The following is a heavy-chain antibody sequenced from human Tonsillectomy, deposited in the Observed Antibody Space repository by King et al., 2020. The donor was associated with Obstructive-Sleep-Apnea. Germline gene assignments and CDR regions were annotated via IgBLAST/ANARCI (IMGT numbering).Heavy chain of an antibody. V-gene: IGHV1-2*04. CDR2: INPNSGGT. Sequence: QVQLVESGAEVKKPGASVKVSCKASGYTFTTYYMHWVRQAPGQGLEWMGWINPNSGGTNCAQKFQGWVTMTRDTAISTAYMELSRLTSDDKAGDYCATVRGGDIAAPTLNHFDYWGQGTLVTVSS. J-gene: IGHJ4*02. D-gene: IGHD6-13*01. CDR3: ATVRGGDIAAPTLNHFDY. CDR1: GYTFTTYY.